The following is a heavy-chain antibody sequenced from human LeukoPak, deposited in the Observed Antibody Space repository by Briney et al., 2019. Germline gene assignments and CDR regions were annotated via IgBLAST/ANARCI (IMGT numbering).Heavy chain of an antibody. J-gene: IGHJ4*02. V-gene: IGHV3-73*01. Sequence: GGSLRLSCAASGFTLSGSPILWVRQASGKGLEWVGRIRSKADNYATAYAASVQGRCTISRDDSKSTAYLQLNSLKTEDTAVYYCTQSNYWGQGALVTVSS. CDR3: TQSNY. CDR2: IRSKADNYAT. CDR1: GFTLSGSP.